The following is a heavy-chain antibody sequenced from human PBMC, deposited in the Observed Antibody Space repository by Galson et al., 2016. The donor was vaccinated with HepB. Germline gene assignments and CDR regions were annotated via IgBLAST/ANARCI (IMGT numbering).Heavy chain of an antibody. CDR2: IYSSEGT. Sequence: SETLSLTCIVSGGSINSDYYWGWIRQPPGRGLEWIGSIYSSEGTYYNPSLKSRVTISVDTSKNQFSLRLNSVTAADTGVYYCATGIVVAGKYYYYYMDVWGKGTTVTVSS. D-gene: IGHD6-19*01. CDR3: ATGIVVAGKYYYYYMDV. CDR1: GGSINSDYY. V-gene: IGHV4-39*01. J-gene: IGHJ6*03.